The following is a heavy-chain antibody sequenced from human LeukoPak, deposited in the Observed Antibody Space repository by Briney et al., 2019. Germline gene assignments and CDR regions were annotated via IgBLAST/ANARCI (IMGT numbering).Heavy chain of an antibody. CDR1: GGTFSSYA. CDR3: ARVPSGYNYWYFDL. Sequence: GASVKVPCKASGGTFSSYAISWVRQAPGQGLEWMGGIIPIFGTSNYAQKFQGRVTITTDESTSTAYMELSSLRSEDTAVYYCARVPSGYNYWYFDLWGRGTLVTVSS. J-gene: IGHJ2*01. D-gene: IGHD3-22*01. V-gene: IGHV1-69*05. CDR2: IIPIFGTS.